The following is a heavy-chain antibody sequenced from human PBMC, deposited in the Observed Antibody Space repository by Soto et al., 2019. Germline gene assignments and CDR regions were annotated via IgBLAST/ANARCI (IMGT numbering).Heavy chain of an antibody. J-gene: IGHJ6*02. CDR1: GGSVSSGSSY. CDR3: ARRLYYDSSGFEGGGMDV. V-gene: IGHV4-61*01. CDR2: IYYSGST. D-gene: IGHD3-22*01. Sequence: PSETLSLTCTVSGGSVSSGSSYWSWIRQPPGKELEWIGLIYYSGSTYYNPSLNSRVTISVDTSKNQFSLKLSSVTAADTAVYYCARRLYYDSSGFEGGGMDVWGQGTTVTVSS.